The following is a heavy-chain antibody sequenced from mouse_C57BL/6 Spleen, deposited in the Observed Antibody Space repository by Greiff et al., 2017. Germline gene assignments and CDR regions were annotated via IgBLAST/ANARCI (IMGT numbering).Heavy chain of an antibody. CDR1: GYTFTDYN. CDR2: INPNNGGT. J-gene: IGHJ1*03. D-gene: IGHD1-1*01. Sequence: EVQLQQSGPELVKPGASVKIPCKASGYTFTDYNMDWVKQSHGKSLEWIGDINPNNGGTIYNQKFKGKATLTVDKSSSTAYMELRSLTSEDTAVYYCARCPFPYYGSSYEYFDVWGTGTTVTVSS. V-gene: IGHV1-18*01. CDR3: ARCPFPYYGSSYEYFDV.